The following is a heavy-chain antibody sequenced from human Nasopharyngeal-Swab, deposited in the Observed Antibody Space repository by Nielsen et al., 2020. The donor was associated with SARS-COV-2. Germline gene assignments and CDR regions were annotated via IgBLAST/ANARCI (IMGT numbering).Heavy chain of an antibody. V-gene: IGHV3-11*06. CDR3: ARAYYDSEVSGYYYYYMDV. D-gene: IGHD3-22*01. CDR1: GFTFSDYY. J-gene: IGHJ6*03. Sequence: GESLKLSCAASGFTFSDYYMSWIRQAPGKGLEWVSYISSSSSYTNYADSVKGRFTISRDNAKNSLYLQMNSLRAEDTAVYYCARAYYDSEVSGYYYYYMDVWGKGTTVTVSS. CDR2: ISSSSSYT.